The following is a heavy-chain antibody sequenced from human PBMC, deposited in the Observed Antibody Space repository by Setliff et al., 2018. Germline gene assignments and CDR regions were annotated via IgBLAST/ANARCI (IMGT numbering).Heavy chain of an antibody. Sequence: GGSLRLSCAASGFTFSSYSMNWVRQAPGKGLEWVSSISGSSSYIYYADSVKGRFTISRDNAKNSLYLQMNSLRAEDTAVYYCARGFGWGAFDIWGQGTMVTVS. CDR1: GFTFSSYS. V-gene: IGHV3-21*01. CDR2: ISGSSSYI. J-gene: IGHJ3*02. D-gene: IGHD3-10*01. CDR3: ARGFGWGAFDI.